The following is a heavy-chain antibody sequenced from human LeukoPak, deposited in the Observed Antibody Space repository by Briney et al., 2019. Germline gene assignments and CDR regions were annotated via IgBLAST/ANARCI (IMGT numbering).Heavy chain of an antibody. J-gene: IGHJ4*02. CDR2: ISYDGSNK. V-gene: IGHV3-30*18. CDR1: GFTFSSYG. Sequence: GGSLRLSCAASGFTFSSYGMHWVRQAPGKGLEWVAVISYDGSNKYYADSVKGRFTISRDNSKNTLYLQMNSLRAEDTAVYYCAKDRQWELLMSYFDYWGQGTLVTASS. CDR3: AKDRQWELLMSYFDY. D-gene: IGHD1-26*01.